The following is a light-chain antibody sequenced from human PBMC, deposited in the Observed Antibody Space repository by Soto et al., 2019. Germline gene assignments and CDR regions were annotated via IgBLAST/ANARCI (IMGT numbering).Light chain of an antibody. CDR1: SSNIGANYD. CDR2: GNN. Sequence: QSVLTQPPSVSGAPGQRVTISCTGSSSNIGANYDVHWYQQRPGTAPKLLIFGNNNRPSGVPDRFSGSKSGTSASLAITGLQAEDEGDYYCQTYDNTLSARYVSATGTKVTVL. J-gene: IGLJ1*01. CDR3: QTYDNTLSARYV. V-gene: IGLV1-40*01.